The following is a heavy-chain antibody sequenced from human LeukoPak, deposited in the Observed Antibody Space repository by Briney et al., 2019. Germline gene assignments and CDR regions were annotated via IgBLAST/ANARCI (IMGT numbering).Heavy chain of an antibody. Sequence: GGSLRLSCATSGFIFSSYGLHWVRQAPGKGLEWVAFIRSDGSNKYYVASVKGRFTISRDNSKNTLYLQMNSLRAEDTAVYYCTKDRDYMDVWGKGTTVTVSS. V-gene: IGHV3-30*02. CDR2: IRSDGSNK. CDR3: TKDRDYMDV. CDR1: GFIFSSYG. J-gene: IGHJ6*03.